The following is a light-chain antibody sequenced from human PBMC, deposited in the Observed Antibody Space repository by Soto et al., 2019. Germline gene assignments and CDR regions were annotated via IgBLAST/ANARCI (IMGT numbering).Light chain of an antibody. J-gene: IGLJ1*01. Sequence: SALTQPASVSGSPGQSITISCTGTSSDVGGYNYVSWYQQHPGKAPKLMIYEVSNRPSGVSNRFSGSKPGNTASLTISGLQAEDEVDYYCSSYTSSSTYVFGTGTK. CDR1: SSDVGGYNY. CDR2: EVS. CDR3: SSYTSSSTYV. V-gene: IGLV2-14*01.